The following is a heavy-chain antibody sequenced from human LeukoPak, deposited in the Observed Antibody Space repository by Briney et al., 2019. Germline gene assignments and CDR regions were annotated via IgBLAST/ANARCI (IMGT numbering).Heavy chain of an antibody. CDR1: GFTFSSYS. J-gene: IGHJ3*02. CDR3: ARDFPNDAFDI. CDR2: ISSSSSYI. Sequence: GGSLRLSCAASGFTFSSYSMNWVRQAPGKGLEWVSSISSSSSYIYYADSVKGRFTISRDNAKNSLYLQMNSLRAEDTAVYYCARDFPNDAFDIWGQGTMVTVSS. V-gene: IGHV3-21*01.